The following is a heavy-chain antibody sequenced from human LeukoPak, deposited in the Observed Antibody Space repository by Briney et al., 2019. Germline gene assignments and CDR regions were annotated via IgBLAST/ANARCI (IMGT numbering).Heavy chain of an antibody. J-gene: IGHJ4*02. CDR3: AKDLYDSSVLTYYFDY. Sequence: GGSLRLSCAASGFTFSSYAMSWVRQAPGKGLEWVSAISGSGGSTYYADSVKGRFTISRDNSKNTLYLQMNSLRAEDTAVYYCAKDLYDSSVLTYYFDYWGQGPLVTVSS. V-gene: IGHV3-23*01. CDR1: GFTFSSYA. D-gene: IGHD3-22*01. CDR2: ISGSGGST.